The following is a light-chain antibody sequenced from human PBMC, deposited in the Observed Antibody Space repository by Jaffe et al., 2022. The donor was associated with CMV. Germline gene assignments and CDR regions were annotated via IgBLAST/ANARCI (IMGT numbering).Light chain of an antibody. CDR3: QVWDTNSDHPGI. J-gene: IGLJ2*01. CDR1: NIGSKN. CDR2: YDS. V-gene: IGLV3-21*04. Sequence: SYVLTQPPSVSVAPGKTATITCEGDNIGSKNVHWYQQKPGQAPLVVINYDSDRPSMIPVRFSGSNFGITATLTISGVEAGDEADYYCQVWDTNSDHPGIFGGGTKLTVL.